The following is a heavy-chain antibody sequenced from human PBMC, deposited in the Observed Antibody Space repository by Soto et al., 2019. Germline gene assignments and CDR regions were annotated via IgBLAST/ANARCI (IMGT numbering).Heavy chain of an antibody. CDR3: AKTLRHKTPPYSYYYMAV. V-gene: IGHV3-48*01. CDR2: ISSSSSTI. CDR1: GFTFSSYS. Sequence: EVQLVESGGGLVQPGGSLRLSCAASGFTFSSYSMNWVRQAPGKGLEWVSYISSSSSTIYYADSVKGRFTISRDNAKNSLYLQINSRRAEDTVLYYWAKTLRHKTPPYSYYYMAVWGKGTPAPFPS. J-gene: IGHJ6*03.